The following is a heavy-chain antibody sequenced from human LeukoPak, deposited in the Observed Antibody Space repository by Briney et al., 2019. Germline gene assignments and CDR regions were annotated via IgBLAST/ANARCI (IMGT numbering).Heavy chain of an antibody. J-gene: IGHJ5*02. CDR2: IYYSGTT. V-gene: IGHV4-39*07. Sequence: PSETLSLTCNVSGGSISSRSYYWGWIRQPPGKGLEWIGIIYYSGTTYYSPSLKSRVTISLDMSKNHFSLRLSSVTAADTAVYYCARDRGLDCSSTSCPNWFDPWGQGTLVTVSS. CDR1: GGSISSRSYY. D-gene: IGHD2-2*01. CDR3: ARDRGLDCSSTSCPNWFDP.